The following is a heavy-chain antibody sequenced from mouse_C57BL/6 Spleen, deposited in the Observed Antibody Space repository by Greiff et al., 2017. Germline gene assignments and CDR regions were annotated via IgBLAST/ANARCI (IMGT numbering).Heavy chain of an antibody. CDR3: ARDSKGYYSKGAYAMDY. CDR2: ISDGGSYT. Sequence: EVQLVESGGGLVKPGGSLKLSCAASGFTFSSYAMSWVRQTPEKRLEWVATISDGGSYTYYPDNVKGRFTISRDNAKNNLYLQMSHLKSEDTAMYYCARDSKGYYSKGAYAMDYWGQGTSVTVSS. J-gene: IGHJ4*01. D-gene: IGHD2-12*01. V-gene: IGHV5-4*01. CDR1: GFTFSSYA.